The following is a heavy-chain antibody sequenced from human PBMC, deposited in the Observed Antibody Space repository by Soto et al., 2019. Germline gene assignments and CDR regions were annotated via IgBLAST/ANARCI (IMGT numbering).Heavy chain of an antibody. V-gene: IGHV3-30-3*01. Sequence: GGSLRLSCAASGFTFSSYAMHWVRQAPGKGLEWVAVISYDGSNKYYADSVKGRFTISRDNSKNTLYLQMNSLRAEDTAVYYCARDRYSSSSIPLVVDYWGQGTLVTVSS. D-gene: IGHD6-6*01. CDR1: GFTFSSYA. CDR2: ISYDGSNK. CDR3: ARDRYSSSSIPLVVDY. J-gene: IGHJ4*02.